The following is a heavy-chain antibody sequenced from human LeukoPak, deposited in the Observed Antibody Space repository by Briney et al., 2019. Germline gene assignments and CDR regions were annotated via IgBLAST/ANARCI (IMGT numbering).Heavy chain of an antibody. V-gene: IGHV5-51*01. D-gene: IGHD3-22*01. Sequence: RGESLKISCKGSGYSFTSYWIGWVRQMPGKGLEWMGIIHPGDSHTRYSLSFQGQVTISAGKSISTAYLQWSSLKASDTAMYYCARLPYPYYYDSSGYYDYWGQGTLVTVSS. CDR1: GYSFTSYW. CDR2: IHPGDSHT. CDR3: ARLPYPYYYDSSGYYDY. J-gene: IGHJ4*02.